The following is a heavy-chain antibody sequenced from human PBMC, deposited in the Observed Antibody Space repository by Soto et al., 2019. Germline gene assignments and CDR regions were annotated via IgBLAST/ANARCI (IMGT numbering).Heavy chain of an antibody. CDR3: ARDPFQNSGYDKANWFDP. CDR1: GYTFTDYG. J-gene: IGHJ5*02. Sequence: ASVKVSCKASGYTFTDYGINWVRQAPGQGLEWMGWVTAYNGNTNYAQEFQGRVTMTTDTSTNTAYMELRSLRSDDTAVYYCARDPFQNSGYDKANWFDPWGQGTLVTSPQ. V-gene: IGHV1-18*01. CDR2: VTAYNGNT. D-gene: IGHD5-12*01.